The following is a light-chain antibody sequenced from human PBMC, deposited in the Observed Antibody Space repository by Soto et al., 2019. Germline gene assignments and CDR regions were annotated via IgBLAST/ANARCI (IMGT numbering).Light chain of an antibody. J-gene: IGLJ2*01. CDR1: SSNIGSNY. Sequence: QSVLTQPPSASGTSGQRVTISCSGSSSNIGSNYVFWYQHLPGTAPKLLIYRNNQRPSGVPDRFSGSKSGTSASLAISGLRSEDETDYYCAAWDDSLSGVVFGGGTQLTVL. V-gene: IGLV1-47*01. CDR2: RNN. CDR3: AAWDDSLSGVV.